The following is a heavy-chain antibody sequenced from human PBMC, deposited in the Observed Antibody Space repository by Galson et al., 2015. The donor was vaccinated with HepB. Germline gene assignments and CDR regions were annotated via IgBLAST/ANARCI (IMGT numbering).Heavy chain of an antibody. J-gene: IGHJ4*02. CDR2: IGAGDGRT. D-gene: IGHD2-8*01. Sequence: SLRLSCAASGFIFSIYSMTWVRQAPGKGLEWVSTIGAGDGRTYYADSVKGRFTISRDDSKNTMYLQMNSLRAEDTAVYYCAKGLYATFDYWGQGTLVTVSS. CDR1: GFIFSIYS. CDR3: AKGLYATFDY. V-gene: IGHV3-23*01.